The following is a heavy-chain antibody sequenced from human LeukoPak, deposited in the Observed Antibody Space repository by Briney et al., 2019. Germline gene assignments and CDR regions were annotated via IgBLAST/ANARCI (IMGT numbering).Heavy chain of an antibody. Sequence: GGSLRLSCAASGFTFSSYSMNWVRQAPGKGLEWVSYISSSSSTIYYADSVKGRFTISRDNSKNTLYLQMNSLRAEDTAVYYCAKSHGSGSPRHYFDYWGQGTLVTVSS. CDR1: GFTFSSYS. V-gene: IGHV3-48*01. CDR3: AKSHGSGSPRHYFDY. D-gene: IGHD3-10*01. J-gene: IGHJ4*02. CDR2: ISSSSSTI.